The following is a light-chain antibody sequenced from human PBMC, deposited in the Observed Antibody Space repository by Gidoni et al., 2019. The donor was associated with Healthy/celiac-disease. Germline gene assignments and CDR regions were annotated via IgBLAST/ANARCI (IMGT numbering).Light chain of an antibody. V-gene: IGKV3-20*01. CDR2: GAS. J-gene: IGKJ4*02. Sequence: EIVLTLSPGTLSLSLGERATLSCSASQSFSSSYLALYKQKPGQAPRLLIYGASSRATGIPDRCSGSGSGTDFTLTISRLEAEDFAVYYCQQYGSSPFGEGTKVEIK. CDR1: QSFSSSY. CDR3: QQYGSSP.